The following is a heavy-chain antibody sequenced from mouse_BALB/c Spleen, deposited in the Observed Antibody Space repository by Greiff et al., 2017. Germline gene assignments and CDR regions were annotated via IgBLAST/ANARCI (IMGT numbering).Heavy chain of an antibody. V-gene: IGHV1S29*02. J-gene: IGHJ4*01. Sequence: EVMLVESGPELVKPGASVKISCKASGYTFTDYNMHWVKQSHGKSLEWIGYIYPYNGGTGYNQKFKSKATLTVDNSSSTAYMELRSLTSEDSAVYYCARDYYGSSPYAMDYWGQGTSVTVSS. CDR2: IYPYNGGT. CDR1: GYTFTDYN. D-gene: IGHD1-1*01. CDR3: ARDYYGSSPYAMDY.